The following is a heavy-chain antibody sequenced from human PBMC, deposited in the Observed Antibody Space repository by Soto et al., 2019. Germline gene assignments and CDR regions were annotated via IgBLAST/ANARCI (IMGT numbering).Heavy chain of an antibody. Sequence: PSETLSLTCTVSGGSISSYYWSWIRQPPGKGLEWIGYIYYSGSTNYNPSLKSRVTISVDTSKNQFSLKLSSVTAADTAVYYCARRAYFWSGYGYYYMDVWGKGTTVTVSS. V-gene: IGHV4-59*08. CDR3: ARRAYFWSGYGYYYMDV. CDR1: GGSISSYY. D-gene: IGHD3-3*01. CDR2: IYYSGST. J-gene: IGHJ6*03.